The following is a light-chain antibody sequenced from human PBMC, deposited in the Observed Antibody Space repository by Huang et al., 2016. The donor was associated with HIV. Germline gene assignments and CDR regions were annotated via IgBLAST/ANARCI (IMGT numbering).Light chain of an antibody. V-gene: IGKV3-20*01. Sequence: EIVLTQSPRSLSLSPGEKATLHCRASQSVSNYYLAWYQQKPGQSPRLLIHAAPTRASGSPGRFSGSGYGTAFTLTINRLEPEDSAVYFCHQYGTPPWTFGQGTRVEI. CDR1: QSVSNYY. J-gene: IGKJ1*01. CDR2: AAP. CDR3: HQYGTPPWT.